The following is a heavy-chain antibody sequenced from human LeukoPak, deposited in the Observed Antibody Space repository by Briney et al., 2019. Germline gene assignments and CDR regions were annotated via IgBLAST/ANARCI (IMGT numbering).Heavy chain of an antibody. CDR3: AKSSGYDTPFN. D-gene: IGHD5-12*01. CDR2: ISYDGSYK. CDR1: GFTFSGYV. V-gene: IGHV3-30*18. Sequence: PGRSLRLSGAASGFTFSGYVMHWVRQAPGKGLEWVAVISYDGSYKYSADSVKGRFAISRDNSKNTLYLQMNSLRADDTAVYYCAKSSGYDTPFNWGQGTLVTVSS. J-gene: IGHJ4*02.